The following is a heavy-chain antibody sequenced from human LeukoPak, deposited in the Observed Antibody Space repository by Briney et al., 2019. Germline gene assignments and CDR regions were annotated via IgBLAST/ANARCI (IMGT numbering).Heavy chain of an antibody. CDR3: ARDLVNMVRGVIPYGMDV. V-gene: IGHV3-11*01. Sequence: GGSLRLSCAASGFTFSDHYMSWIRQAPGKGLEWVSYISSSGSTIYYADSVKGRFTISRDNAKNSLYLQMNSLRAEDTAVYYCARDLVNMVRGVIPYGMDVWGQGTTVTVSS. CDR2: ISSSGSTI. J-gene: IGHJ6*02. D-gene: IGHD3-10*01. CDR1: GFTFSDHY.